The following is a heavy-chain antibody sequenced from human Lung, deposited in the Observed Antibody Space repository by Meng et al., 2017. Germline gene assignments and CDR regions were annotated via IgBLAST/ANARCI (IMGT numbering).Heavy chain of an antibody. V-gene: IGHV1-2*06. D-gene: IGHD6-13*01. CDR2: IDPKSGDT. Sequence: VRLVQSGAEVKKPGASVKVSCKPSGYNFPDYYIHWVRLAPGQGLEWMGHIDPKSGDTRYAQKFQGRVTMTGDTSIGTAYMELTGLRSDDTALYYCARDEDISAAGKLFGDYWGQGTLVTVFS. CDR1: GYNFPDYY. J-gene: IGHJ4*02. CDR3: ARDEDISAAGKLFGDY.